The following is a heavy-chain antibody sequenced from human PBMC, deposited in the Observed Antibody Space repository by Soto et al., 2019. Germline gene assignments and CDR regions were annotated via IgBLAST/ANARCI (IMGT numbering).Heavy chain of an antibody. CDR1: GYTFTVYY. Sequence: ASVKVSCKASGYTFTVYYMHWVRQAPGQGLECMGWINPKSGGTMYPQKFQGRVTMTWDTSISTAYMALTRLRSDDTAVYYCARDLAKGGGSAGFDYWGQGTLVTVS. J-gene: IGHJ4*02. CDR2: INPKSGGT. CDR3: ARDLAKGGGSAGFDY. D-gene: IGHD1-26*01. V-gene: IGHV1-2*02.